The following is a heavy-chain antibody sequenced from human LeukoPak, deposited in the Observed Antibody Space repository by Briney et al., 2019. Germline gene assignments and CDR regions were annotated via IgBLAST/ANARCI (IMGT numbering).Heavy chain of an antibody. CDR2: IYYSGST. Sequence: RTSETLSLTCAVYGGSFSGYYWSWIRQPPGKGREWIGYIYYSGSTNYNPSLKSRVTISVDTSKNQFSLKLSSVTAADTAVYYCARGPAASYYYYYYMDVWGKGTTVTVSS. V-gene: IGHV4-59*01. CDR3: ARGPAASYYYYYYMDV. J-gene: IGHJ6*03. D-gene: IGHD2-2*01. CDR1: GGSFSGYY.